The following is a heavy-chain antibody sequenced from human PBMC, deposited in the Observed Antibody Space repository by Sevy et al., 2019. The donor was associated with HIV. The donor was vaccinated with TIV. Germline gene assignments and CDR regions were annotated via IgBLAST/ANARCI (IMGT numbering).Heavy chain of an antibody. CDR1: GFTFSSYS. V-gene: IGHV3-21*01. J-gene: IGHJ6*02. CDR3: ARVGLGDIVLMVYAPLYYGMDV. Sequence: GGSLRLSCTASGFTFSSYSMNWVRQAPGKGLEWVSSISSSSSYIYYADSVKGRFTISRDNAKNSLYLQMNSLRAEDTAVYYCARVGLGDIVLMVYAPLYYGMDVWGQGTTVTVSS. D-gene: IGHD2-8*01. CDR2: ISSSSSYI.